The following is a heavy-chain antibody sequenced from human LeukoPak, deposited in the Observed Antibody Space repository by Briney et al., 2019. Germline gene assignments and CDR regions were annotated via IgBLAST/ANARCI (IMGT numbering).Heavy chain of an antibody. J-gene: IGHJ4*02. D-gene: IGHD1-26*01. CDR2: INTDGTNT. CDR1: GFTFSSHW. CDR3: ARSLGGAYDY. Sequence: QPGGSLRLSCAASGFTFSSHWMHWVRQTPGKGLVWVSRINTDGTNTKYADSMKGRFTISRDNAKNTLYLQMDSLRAEDTAVYYCARSLGGAYDYWGQGTLVTVSS. V-gene: IGHV3-74*01.